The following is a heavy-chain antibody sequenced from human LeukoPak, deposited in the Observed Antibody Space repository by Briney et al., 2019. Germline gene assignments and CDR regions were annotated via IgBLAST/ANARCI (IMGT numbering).Heavy chain of an antibody. Sequence: PGGSLRLSCVASGFIFSDYYMSWIRQAPGKGLEWVSYISTTSSYTDYAGSVRGRSIISRDNAKNLLYLQMNSLRPEDTAVYYCARDWYCSSSICYTDRNWFDPWGQGTLVTVSS. J-gene: IGHJ5*02. CDR2: ISTTSSYT. CDR3: ARDWYCSSSICYTDRNWFDP. V-gene: IGHV3-11*05. CDR1: GFIFSDYY. D-gene: IGHD2-2*02.